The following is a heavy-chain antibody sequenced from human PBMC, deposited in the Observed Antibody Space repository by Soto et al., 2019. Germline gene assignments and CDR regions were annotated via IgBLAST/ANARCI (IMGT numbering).Heavy chain of an antibody. CDR1: GFTYSSYA. CDR2: ISGSGGST. Sequence: GGSLRHSCAASGFTYSSYAMILVHQSPGKGLEWVSAISGSGGSTYYADSVKGRFTISRDNSKNTLYLQMNSLRAEDTAVYYCARVVARGNGMDVWGQGTTVIVSS. J-gene: IGHJ6*02. V-gene: IGHV3-23*01. CDR3: ARVVARGNGMDV. D-gene: IGHD3-22*01.